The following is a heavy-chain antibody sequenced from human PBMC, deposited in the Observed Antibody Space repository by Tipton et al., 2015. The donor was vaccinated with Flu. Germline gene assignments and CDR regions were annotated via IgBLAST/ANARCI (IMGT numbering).Heavy chain of an antibody. CDR1: GGSVSSGSYY. V-gene: IGHV4-61*01. CDR2: IYYSGST. J-gene: IGHJ4*02. Sequence: TLSLTCTVSGGSVSSGSYYWSWIRQPPGKGLEWIGYIYYSGSTNYNPSLKSRVTISVDTSKNQFSLKLSSVTAADTAVYYCARVRYYYGSGSSSPYDYWGQGTLVTVSS. D-gene: IGHD3-10*01. CDR3: ARVRYYYGSGSSSPYDY.